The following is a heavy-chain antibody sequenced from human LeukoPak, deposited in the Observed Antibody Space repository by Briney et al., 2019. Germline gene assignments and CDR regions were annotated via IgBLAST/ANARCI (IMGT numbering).Heavy chain of an antibody. CDR3: GRHGEEGILSYWYFDL. V-gene: IGHV4-59*08. Sequence: PSETLSLTCTVAGGSISSNYWSWIRQPPGKELEWIGCIHYSGSTNYNPSLKSRVTISVDTSKNQFSLKLSSVTAADTAVYYCGRHGEEGILSYWYFDLWGRGTLVTVSS. CDR2: IHYSGST. D-gene: IGHD7-27*01. J-gene: IGHJ2*01. CDR1: GGSISSNY.